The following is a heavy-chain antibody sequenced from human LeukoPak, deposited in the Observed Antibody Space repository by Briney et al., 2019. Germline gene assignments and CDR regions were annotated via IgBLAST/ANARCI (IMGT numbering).Heavy chain of an antibody. D-gene: IGHD2-15*01. CDR2: IYSGGST. CDR3: ARDRYCSGGSCYPYAFDI. J-gene: IGHJ3*02. CDR1: GFTVSSNY. Sequence: GGSLRLSCAASGFTVSSNYMSWVRQAPGKGLEWVSVIYSGGSTYYADSVKGRFTISRDNIKNTLYLQMNSLRAEDTAVYYCARDRYCSGGSCYPYAFDIEGRGKGATVSA. V-gene: IGHV3-53*01.